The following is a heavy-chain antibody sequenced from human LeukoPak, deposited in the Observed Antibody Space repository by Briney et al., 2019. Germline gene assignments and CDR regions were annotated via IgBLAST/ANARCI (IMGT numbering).Heavy chain of an antibody. Sequence: AETLSLTCTASGGSISSSSYYWGWLRQPPGKGREGIGSIYNSGSTYYNPSLKSRVTISVDTSKNQFSLKLTSVTAADTAVYYCARTNYYDSSGPVDYWGQGTLVTVSS. CDR3: ARTNYYDSSGPVDY. CDR1: GGSISSSSYY. CDR2: IYNSGST. V-gene: IGHV4-39*07. D-gene: IGHD3-22*01. J-gene: IGHJ4*02.